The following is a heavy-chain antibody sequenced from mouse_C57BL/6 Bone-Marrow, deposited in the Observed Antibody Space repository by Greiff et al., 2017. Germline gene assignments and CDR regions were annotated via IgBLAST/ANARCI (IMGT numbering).Heavy chain of an antibody. CDR2: IYPGDGDT. J-gene: IGHJ3*01. CDR3: ASRGYDYDGY. Sequence: VQLQQSGPELVKPGASVKISCKASGYAFSSSWMNWVKQRPGKGLEWIGRIYPGDGDTNYNGKFKGKATLTADKSSSTAYMQLSRLTSEDSAVYFCASRGYDYDGYWGQGTLVTVSA. D-gene: IGHD2-4*01. V-gene: IGHV1-82*01. CDR1: GYAFSSSW.